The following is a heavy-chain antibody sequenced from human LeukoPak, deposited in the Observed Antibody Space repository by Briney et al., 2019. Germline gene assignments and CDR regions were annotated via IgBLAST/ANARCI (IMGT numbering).Heavy chain of an antibody. CDR1: GGTFSSYA. CDR2: IIYNFGKE. J-gene: IGHJ5*01. Sequence: GGSVKVSCKASGGTFSSYAISWVRQAPGQGLEWMGLIIYNFGKENYAHKFQGRVTITPDESTSTPYMELNSLRAEDTDVYLFSRGQGHCIGGRCRQLGFDSLGQGALVTVSS. CDR3: SRGQGHCIGGRCRQLGFDS. V-gene: IGHV1-69*13. D-gene: IGHD2-15*01.